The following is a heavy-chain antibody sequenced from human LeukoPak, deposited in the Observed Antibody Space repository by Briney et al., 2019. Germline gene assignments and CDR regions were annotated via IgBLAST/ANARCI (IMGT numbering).Heavy chain of an antibody. Sequence: SVKVSCKASGGTFSSYAISWVRQAPGQGLEWMGGIIPIFGTANYAQKLQGRVTITADKSTSTAYMELSSLRSEDTAVYYCATGGAAGRLFIDYWGQGTLVTVSS. CDR3: ATGGAAGRLFIDY. CDR2: IIPIFGTA. V-gene: IGHV1-69*06. D-gene: IGHD6-19*01. J-gene: IGHJ4*02. CDR1: GGTFSSYA.